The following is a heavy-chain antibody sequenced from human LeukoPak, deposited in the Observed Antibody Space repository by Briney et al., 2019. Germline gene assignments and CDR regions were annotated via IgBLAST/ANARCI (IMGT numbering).Heavy chain of an antibody. CDR3: ARVRGQLWNWFDP. Sequence: SETLSLTCTVSGYSISSGYYWGWIRQPPGKGLEWIGSMYHSGSTYYNPSLKSRVTISVDTSKNQLSLKLSSVTAADTAVYYCARVRGQLWNWFDPWGQGTLVTVSS. CDR1: GYSISSGYY. V-gene: IGHV4-38-2*02. D-gene: IGHD5-18*01. CDR2: MYHSGST. J-gene: IGHJ5*02.